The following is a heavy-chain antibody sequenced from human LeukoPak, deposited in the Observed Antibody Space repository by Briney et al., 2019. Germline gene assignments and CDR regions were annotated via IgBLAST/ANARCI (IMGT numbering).Heavy chain of an antibody. CDR2: ISGSGGST. J-gene: IGHJ3*02. V-gene: IGHV3-23*01. CDR3: ARSRGSWPAFDI. Sequence: GGSLRLSCAASGFTFSSYAMSWVRQAPGKGLEWVSAISGSGGSTYYADSVKGRFTISRDNYKNTLYLKMNSLRAEDTAVYYCARSRGSWPAFDIWGQGTMVTVSS. CDR1: GFTFSSYA. D-gene: IGHD6-13*01.